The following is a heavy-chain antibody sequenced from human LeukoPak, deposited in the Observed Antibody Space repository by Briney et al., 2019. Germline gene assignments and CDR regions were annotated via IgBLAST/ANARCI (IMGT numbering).Heavy chain of an antibody. J-gene: IGHJ4*02. CDR1: GFSFGTYS. V-gene: IGHV3-33*01. D-gene: IGHD2-8*01. Sequence: LPGRSLRLSCAASGFSFGTYSMHWARQVPGKGLEWVAVIWYDGSNEDYADSVKGRFTISRDNSKNTLYLQMNSLRAEDTAVYYCAREMAVWGQGALVTVSS. CDR2: IWYDGSNE. CDR3: AREMAV.